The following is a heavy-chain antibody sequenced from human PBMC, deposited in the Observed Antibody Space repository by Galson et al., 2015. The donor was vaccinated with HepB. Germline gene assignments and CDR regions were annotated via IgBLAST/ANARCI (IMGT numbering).Heavy chain of an antibody. J-gene: IGHJ6*03. V-gene: IGHV4-4*07. Sequence: ETLSLTCTVSGGSISGYYWSWIRQPAGKGLEWIGRIHTSGSTNYNPSLKSRVTMSVDTSKNQFSLRLSSVTAADTAVYHCAREGDFWSGYPYYYYYYMDVWDKGTTVTVSS. D-gene: IGHD3-3*01. CDR2: IHTSGST. CDR1: GGSISGYY. CDR3: AREGDFWSGYPYYYYYYMDV.